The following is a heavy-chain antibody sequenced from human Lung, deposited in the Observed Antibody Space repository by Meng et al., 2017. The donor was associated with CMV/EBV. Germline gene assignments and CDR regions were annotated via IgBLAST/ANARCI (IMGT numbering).Heavy chain of an antibody. CDR2: IYYIGDT. Sequence: ESLKISCTVTGDSISSSSGYYWVWIRQPPGKGLEWIGAIYYIGDTYYNWSLGGRLTISVDTSKNQFSLQVTSVTAADTAIYYCARLQYNWNCLDVWGHGATVTVSS. CDR3: ARLQYNWNCLDV. CDR1: GDSISSSSGYY. D-gene: IGHD1-1*01. J-gene: IGHJ6*02. V-gene: IGHV4-39*01.